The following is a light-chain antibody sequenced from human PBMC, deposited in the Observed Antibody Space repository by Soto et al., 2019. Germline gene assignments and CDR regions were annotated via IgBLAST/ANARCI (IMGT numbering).Light chain of an antibody. J-gene: IGKJ1*01. CDR3: QQYNNWPWT. Sequence: EIVLTQSPGTLSLSPGEGATLSCRASQSVSSSYLAWYQQKPGQAPRLLIYGASSRATGIPDRFSGSGSGTEFTLTISSLQSEDFAVYYCQQYNNWPWTFGQGTKVDIK. CDR1: QSVSSSY. V-gene: IGKV3-20*01. CDR2: GAS.